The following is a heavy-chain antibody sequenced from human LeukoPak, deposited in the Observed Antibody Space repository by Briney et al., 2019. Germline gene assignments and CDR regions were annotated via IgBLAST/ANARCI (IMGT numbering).Heavy chain of an antibody. V-gene: IGHV1-8*01. D-gene: IGHD3-22*01. CDR3: AIQGSSGYYYADY. CDR2: MNPNSGNT. J-gene: IGHJ4*02. Sequence: ASVKVSCKASGYTFTSYDINWVRQATGQGLEWMGWMNPNSGNTGYAQKFQGRVTVTRNTSISTAYMELSSLRSEDTAVYYCAIQGSSGYYYADYWGQGTLVTVSS. CDR1: GYTFTSYD.